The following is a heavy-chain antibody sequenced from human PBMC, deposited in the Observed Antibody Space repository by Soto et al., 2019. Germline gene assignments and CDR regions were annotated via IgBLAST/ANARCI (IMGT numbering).Heavy chain of an antibody. J-gene: IGHJ4*02. V-gene: IGHV3-23*01. D-gene: IGHD2-15*01. CDR3: VKETVAAAYVETSPFDF. CDR2: IDGSGGDT. CDR1: GFTFSSYA. Sequence: EVQLLESGGGLVQPGGSLRLSCAASGFTFSSYAMGWVRQAPGTGLAWVSVIDGSGGDTSFADSVKGRFTISRDNSKSTLYLHMNSLRAEDTARYYCVKETVAAAYVETSPFDFWSQGTLVSVSS.